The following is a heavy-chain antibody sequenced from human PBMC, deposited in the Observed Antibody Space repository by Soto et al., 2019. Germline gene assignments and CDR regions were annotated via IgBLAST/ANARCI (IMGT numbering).Heavy chain of an antibody. V-gene: IGHV4-34*01. CDR1: GGSFSGYY. CDR2: INHSGST. CDR3: ATSAYYDILTGYYLYYFDY. D-gene: IGHD3-9*01. Sequence: PSETLSLTCAVYGGSFSGYYWSWIRQPPGKGLEWIGEINHSGSTNYNPSLKSRVTISVDPSKNQFSLKLSSVTAADTAVYYCATSAYYDILTGYYLYYFDYWGQGTLVTVSS. J-gene: IGHJ4*02.